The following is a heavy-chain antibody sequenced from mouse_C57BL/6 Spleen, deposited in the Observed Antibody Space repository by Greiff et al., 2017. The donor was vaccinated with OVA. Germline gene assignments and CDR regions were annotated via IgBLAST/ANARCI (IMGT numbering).Heavy chain of an antibody. CDR1: GYAFSSSW. Sequence: VQLQQSGPELVKPGASVKISCKASGYAFSSSWMNWVKQRPGKGLEWIGRIYPGDGDTNYNGKFKGKATLTADKSSSTAYMQLSSLTSEDSAVYFCAPYGSSYENDYWGQGTTLTVSS. J-gene: IGHJ2*01. D-gene: IGHD1-1*01. V-gene: IGHV1-82*01. CDR3: APYGSSYENDY. CDR2: IYPGDGDT.